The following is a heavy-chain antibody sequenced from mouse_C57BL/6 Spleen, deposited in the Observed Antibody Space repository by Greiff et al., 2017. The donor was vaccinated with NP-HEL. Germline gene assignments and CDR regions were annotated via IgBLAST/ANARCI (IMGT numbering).Heavy chain of an antibody. D-gene: IGHD3-3*01. CDR3: ARMGSRDEGAMDY. CDR2: ISNLAYSI. Sequence: EVQGVESGGGLVQPGGSLKLSCAASGFTFSDYGMAWVRQAPRKGPEWVAFISNLAYSIYYADTVTGRFTISRENAKNTLYLEMSSLRSEDTAMYYCARMGSRDEGAMDYWGQGTSVTVSS. CDR1: GFTFSDYG. J-gene: IGHJ4*01. V-gene: IGHV5-15*01.